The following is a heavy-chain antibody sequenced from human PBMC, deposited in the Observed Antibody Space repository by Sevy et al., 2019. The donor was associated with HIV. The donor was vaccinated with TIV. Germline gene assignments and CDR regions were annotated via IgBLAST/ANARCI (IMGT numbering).Heavy chain of an antibody. V-gene: IGHV1-69*13. Sequence: ASVKVSCKASGGTFSSYAISWVRQAPGQGLEWMGGIIPIFGTANYAQKFQGRVTITADESTSTAYMELSSLRSEDTDVYYCARDRPNYYDSRGYSGRYYYYGMDVWGQGTTVTVSS. CDR2: IIPIFGTA. CDR1: GGTFSSYA. D-gene: IGHD3-22*01. J-gene: IGHJ6*02. CDR3: ARDRPNYYDSRGYSGRYYYYGMDV.